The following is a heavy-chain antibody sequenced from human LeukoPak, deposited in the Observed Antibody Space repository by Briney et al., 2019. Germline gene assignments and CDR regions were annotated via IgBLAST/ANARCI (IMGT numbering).Heavy chain of an antibody. CDR1: GYTFTSYG. Sequence: ASVKVSCKASGYTFTSYGISWVRQAPGQGLEWMGWISANNGNTNYAQKLQGRVTMTTDTSTSTAYMELRSLRSDDTAVYYCARHPPPTYYYDSSGYYYFDCWGQGTLVTVSS. CDR2: ISANNGNT. V-gene: IGHV1-18*01. J-gene: IGHJ4*02. D-gene: IGHD3-22*01. CDR3: ARHPPPTYYYDSSGYYYFDC.